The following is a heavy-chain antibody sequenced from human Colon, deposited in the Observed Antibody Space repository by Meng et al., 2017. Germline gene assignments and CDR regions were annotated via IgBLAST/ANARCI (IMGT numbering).Heavy chain of an antibody. Sequence: QVQLPGSGPVRAKPTRTLSLTGAGGGVCISGDKWWSRVRQTRGKGQERVDEIFHCGPTNYNPPLLHRLTISFATSPPHLSLLLCSVTAAATAVYYCATRHRYNSLAPWGQGILVTVSS. CDR1: GVCISGDKW. J-gene: IGHJ5*02. V-gene: IGHV4-4*02. CDR3: ATRHRYNSLAP. CDR2: IFHCGPT.